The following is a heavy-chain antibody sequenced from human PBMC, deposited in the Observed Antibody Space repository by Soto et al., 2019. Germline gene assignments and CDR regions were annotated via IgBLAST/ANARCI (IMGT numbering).Heavy chain of an antibody. Sequence: QVLLEESGPGLXKPSQXXSLXXTXXGGSXSSGDHYWSWIRQPPGKGLEWIGYVYYSGSTYYNPSLGSRVTISIDTSKNQFSLKLISVTASDAAVYFCATESSGSSPLHFDFWGQGALVSVSS. CDR3: ATESSGSSPLHFDF. V-gene: IGHV4-30-4*01. CDR2: VYYSGST. D-gene: IGHD3-22*01. J-gene: IGHJ4*02. CDR1: GGSXSSGDHY.